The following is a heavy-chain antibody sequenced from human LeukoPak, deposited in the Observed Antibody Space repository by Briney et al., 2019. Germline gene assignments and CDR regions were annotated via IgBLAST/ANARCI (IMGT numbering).Heavy chain of an antibody. Sequence: PGGSLRLSCAASGFTFSSYWMHWVRQAPGKGLVWVSRINSDGSSTSYGDSVKGRFTISGDNAKNTLYLQMNSLRAEDTAVYYCARSMVTIPIPGGYWGQGTLVTVSS. D-gene: IGHD2-2*02. CDR2: INSDGSST. V-gene: IGHV3-74*01. CDR1: GFTFSSYW. J-gene: IGHJ4*02. CDR3: ARSMVTIPIPGGY.